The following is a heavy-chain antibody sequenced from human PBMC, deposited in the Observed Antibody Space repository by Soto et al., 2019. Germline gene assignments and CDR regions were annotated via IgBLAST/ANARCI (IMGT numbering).Heavy chain of an antibody. V-gene: IGHV3-74*01. CDR2: INDDGIST. CDR3: TRGPRSNSPGTGAF. D-gene: IGHD3-10*01. Sequence: WGSLLLSCASSVFTFSMYWMHWVRQVPGKGPEWVSRINDDGISTNYADSVKGRFTISRDNAKNTLYLQMNALRVEDTAVYYCTRGPRSNSPGTGAFWGQGTLVTVSS. J-gene: IGHJ4*02. CDR1: VFTFSMYW.